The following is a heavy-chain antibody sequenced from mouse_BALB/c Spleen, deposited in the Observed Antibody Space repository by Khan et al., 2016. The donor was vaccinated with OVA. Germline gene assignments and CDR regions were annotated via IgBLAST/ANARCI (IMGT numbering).Heavy chain of an antibody. CDR3: ARTARIKY. J-gene: IGHJ2*01. Sequence: VQLKESGPGLVKPSQSLSLTCTFTGYSITSGYGWNWIRQFPGNKLEWMGYISYSGSTNYNPSLKSRISITRDTSKNQFFLQLNSVTTEDTATYYCARTARIKYWGQGTTRTVSS. CDR1: GYSITSGYG. V-gene: IGHV3-2*02. CDR2: ISYSGST. D-gene: IGHD1-2*01.